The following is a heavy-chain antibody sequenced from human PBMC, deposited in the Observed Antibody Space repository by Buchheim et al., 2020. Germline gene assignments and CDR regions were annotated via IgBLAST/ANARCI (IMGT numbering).Heavy chain of an antibody. V-gene: IGHV4-4*02. J-gene: IGHJ6*02. Sequence: QVQLRESGPGLVKPSGTLSLTCAVSGGSISSGYWWSWVRQSPGKGLQWIGEIFHSGTTNYNPSLKRRVNISLDRSKNHFSLNLNSVTAADMAVYYCVGGGATVYGMDVWGQGTT. CDR1: GGSISSGYW. CDR2: IFHSGTT. CDR3: VGGGATVYGMDV. D-gene: IGHD1-26*01.